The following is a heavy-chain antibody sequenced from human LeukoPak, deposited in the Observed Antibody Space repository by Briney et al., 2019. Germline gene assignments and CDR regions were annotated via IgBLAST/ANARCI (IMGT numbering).Heavy chain of an antibody. CDR3: ARDQEQWLPLRGAFDI. CDR2: ISYDGSNK. CDR1: GFTFSTYA. D-gene: IGHD6-19*01. V-gene: IGHV3-30-3*01. J-gene: IGHJ3*02. Sequence: PGGSLRLSCAASGFTFSTYAMHWVRQAPGKGLEWVAVISYDGSNKYYADSVKGRFTISRDNSKNTLYLQMNSLRPEDTAVFYCARDQEQWLPLRGAFDIWGQGTMVTVSS.